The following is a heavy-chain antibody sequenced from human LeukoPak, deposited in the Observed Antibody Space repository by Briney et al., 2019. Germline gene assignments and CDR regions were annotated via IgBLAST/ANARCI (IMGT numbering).Heavy chain of an antibody. CDR3: ARGSGYDILTGYYDSSGYSADFDY. Sequence: GRSLRLSCAASGFTFSSYAMHWVRQAPGKGLEWVAVISYDGSNKYYADSVKGRFTISRDNSKNTLYLQMNSLRAEDTAVYYCARGSGYDILTGYYDSSGYSADFDYWGQGTLVTVSS. J-gene: IGHJ4*02. V-gene: IGHV3-30-3*01. CDR2: ISYDGSNK. CDR1: GFTFSSYA. D-gene: IGHD3-22*01.